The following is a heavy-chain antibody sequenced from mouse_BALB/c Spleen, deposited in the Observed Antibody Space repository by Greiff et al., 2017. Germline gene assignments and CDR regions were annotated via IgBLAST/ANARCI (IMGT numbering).Heavy chain of an antibody. CDR2: INPSNGRT. CDR3: ARWNYGIAY. CDR1: GYTFTSYW. Sequence: QVQLQQPGAELVKPGASVKLSCKASGYTFTSYWMHWVKQRPGQGLEWIGEINPSNGRTNYNEKFKGKATLTSDKSSSTAYMELSSLTSEDSAVYYCARWNYGIAYWGQGTLVTVSA. V-gene: IGHV1S81*02. D-gene: IGHD1-1*01. J-gene: IGHJ3*01.